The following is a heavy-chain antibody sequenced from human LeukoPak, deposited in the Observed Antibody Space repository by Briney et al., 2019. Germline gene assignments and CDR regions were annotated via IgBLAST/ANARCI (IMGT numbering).Heavy chain of an antibody. J-gene: IGHJ5*02. CDR1: GGSISSYY. V-gene: IGHV4-59*01. D-gene: IGHD2-15*01. Sequence: PSETLSLTCTVSGGSISSYYWSWIRQPPGKGLEWIGYIYYSGSTNYNPSLKSRVTISVDTSKNQFSLKLSSVTAADTAVYYCARGYCSGGSCRRGNWFDPWGQGTLVTVSS. CDR3: ARGYCSGGSCRRGNWFDP. CDR2: IYYSGST.